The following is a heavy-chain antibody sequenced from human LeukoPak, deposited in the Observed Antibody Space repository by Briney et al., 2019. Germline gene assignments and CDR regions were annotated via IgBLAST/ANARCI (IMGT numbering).Heavy chain of an antibody. J-gene: IGHJ5*02. V-gene: IGHV6-1*01. D-gene: IGHD3/OR15-3a*01. CDR1: GDSVSSNNAA. CDR2: TYYRSKWYN. CDR3: ARTCVDQNWFDP. Sequence: SQTLSLTCAISGDSVSSNNAAWNWVRQSPSRGLEWLGRTYYRSKWYNDYAVSVKGRITINPDTSKNQFSLQLNSVTAADTAVYYCARTCVDQNWFDPWGQGTLVTVSS.